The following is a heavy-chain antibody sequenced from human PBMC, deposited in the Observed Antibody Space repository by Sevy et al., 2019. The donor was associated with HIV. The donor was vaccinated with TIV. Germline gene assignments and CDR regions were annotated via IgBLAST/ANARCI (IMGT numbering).Heavy chain of an antibody. D-gene: IGHD2-15*01. V-gene: IGHV3-53*01. CDR2: IYAGGTA. J-gene: IGHJ4*02. CDR1: GFDIRSNY. CDR3: ASEYCSRGSCFFDY. Sequence: GGSLRLSCVVSGFDIRSNYMSWVRQAPGKGLEWVSHIYAGGTAYYAVSVKGRFTFSRDDSKNTVSLQMRSLRVEDSAVYYCASEYCSRGSCFFDYWGQGIQVTVSS.